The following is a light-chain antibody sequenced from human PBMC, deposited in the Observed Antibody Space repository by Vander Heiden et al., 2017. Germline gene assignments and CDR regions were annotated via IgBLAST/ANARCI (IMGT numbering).Light chain of an antibody. J-gene: IGKJ2*01. CDR1: QSVLYRSNTKNY. CDR2: WAS. CDR3: QQYYSTPPT. V-gene: IGKV4-1*01. Sequence: DIVITPAPHSLPVSLGERPSINCKSSQSVLYRSNTKNYLAWYQQKPGQPPKLLIYWASSRESGVPDRCSGSGSGTDFTLTISSLQAEDVAVYYCQQYYSTPPTFGQGTKLEIK.